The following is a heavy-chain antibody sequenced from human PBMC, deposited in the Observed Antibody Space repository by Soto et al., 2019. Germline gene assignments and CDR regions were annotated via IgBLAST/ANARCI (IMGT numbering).Heavy chain of an antibody. D-gene: IGHD6-6*01. CDR1: GYTFSNYG. Sequence: QVQLLQSGAEVKKPGASVKVSCKASGYTFSNYGITWVRQAPGQGLEWVGWISAYNGDTHYTQRLQGRVTMTTDTSTSTAYMELRGLRSDDTAVYHCARARQRVGYFYYYMDVWGKGTTGTVSS. CDR3: ARARQRVGYFYYYMDV. J-gene: IGHJ6*03. V-gene: IGHV1-18*01. CDR2: ISAYNGDT.